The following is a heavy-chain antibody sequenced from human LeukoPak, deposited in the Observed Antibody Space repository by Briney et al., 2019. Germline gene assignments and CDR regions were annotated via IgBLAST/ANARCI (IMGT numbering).Heavy chain of an antibody. D-gene: IGHD3-3*01. CDR1: GFTFSSYW. CDR3: ARDDYDFWSGYYIGVDY. CDR2: IKQDGSEK. V-gene: IGHV3-7*01. J-gene: IGHJ4*02. Sequence: PRGSLRLSCAASGFTFSSYWMSWVRQAPGKGLEWVANIKQDGSEKYYVDSVKGRFTISRDNAKNSLYLQMNSLRAEDTAVYYCARDDYDFWSGYYIGVDYWGQGTLVTVSS.